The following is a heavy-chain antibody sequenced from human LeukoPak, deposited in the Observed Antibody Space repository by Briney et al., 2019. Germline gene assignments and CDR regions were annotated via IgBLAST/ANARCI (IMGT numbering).Heavy chain of an antibody. V-gene: IGHV4-39*01. Sequence: SETLSLTCTVSGGSISSSSYYWGWIRQPPGKGLEWIGSIYCSGNTYYKPSLKSRVTISVDTSKNQFSLKLTSVTAADTAVYYCARRTYYYDRSGYFDYWGQGTLVTVSS. CDR1: GGSISSSSYY. D-gene: IGHD3-22*01. J-gene: IGHJ4*02. CDR2: IYCSGNT. CDR3: ARRTYYYDRSGYFDY.